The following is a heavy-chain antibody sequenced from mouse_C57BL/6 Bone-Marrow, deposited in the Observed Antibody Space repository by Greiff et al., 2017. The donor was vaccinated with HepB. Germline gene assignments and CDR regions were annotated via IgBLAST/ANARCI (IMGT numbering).Heavy chain of an antibody. CDR2: ISSGGSYT. Sequence: EVHLVESGGDLVKPGGSLKLSCAASGFTFSSYGMSWVRQTPDKRLEWVATISSGGSYTYYPDSVKGRFTISRDNAKNTLYLQMSSLKSEDTAMYYCARHPAQATSYAMDYWGQGTSVTVSS. V-gene: IGHV5-6*01. CDR3: ARHPAQATSYAMDY. CDR1: GFTFSSYG. J-gene: IGHJ4*01. D-gene: IGHD3-2*02.